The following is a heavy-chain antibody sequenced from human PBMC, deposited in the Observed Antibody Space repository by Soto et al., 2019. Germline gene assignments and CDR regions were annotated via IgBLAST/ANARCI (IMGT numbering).Heavy chain of an antibody. CDR1: GGTFSSYT. Sequence: SVKVSCKASGGTFSSYTISWVRQAPGQGLEWMGRIIPILGIANYAQKFQGRVTITADKSTSTAYMELSSLRSEDTAVYYCARDPPRGGYSGYERVIDYWGQGTLVTVSS. CDR3: ARDPPRGGYSGYERVIDY. V-gene: IGHV1-69*04. CDR2: IIPILGIA. J-gene: IGHJ4*02. D-gene: IGHD5-12*01.